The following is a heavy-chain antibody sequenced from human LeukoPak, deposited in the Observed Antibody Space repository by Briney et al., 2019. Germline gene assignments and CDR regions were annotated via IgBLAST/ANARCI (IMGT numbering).Heavy chain of an antibody. CDR1: GFRFSNYG. CDR3: AKVDTAMEADY. CDR2: IYYDGNYK. J-gene: IGHJ4*02. V-gene: IGHV3-33*06. D-gene: IGHD5-18*01. Sequence: PGGSLRLSCAASGFRFSNYGMHWVRQAPGKGLEWVALIYYDGNYKYSSDSVKGRFTISRDNSKNTLYLQMNSLRAEDTAVYYCAKVDTAMEADYWGQGTLVTVSS.